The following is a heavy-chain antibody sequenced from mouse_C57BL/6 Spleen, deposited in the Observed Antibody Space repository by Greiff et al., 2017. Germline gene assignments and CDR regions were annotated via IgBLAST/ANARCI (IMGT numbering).Heavy chain of an antibody. CDR2: IDPETGGT. CDR1: GYTFTDYE. D-gene: IGHD1-1*01. J-gene: IGHJ1*03. V-gene: IGHV1-15*01. Sequence: QVQLQQSGAELVRPGASVTLSCKASGYTFTDYEMHWVKQTPVHGLEWIGAIDPETGGTAYNQKFKGKAILTADKSSSTAYMELRSLTSEASAVYYCTRNYGSSYRYWYFDVWGTGTTVTVSS. CDR3: TRNYGSSYRYWYFDV.